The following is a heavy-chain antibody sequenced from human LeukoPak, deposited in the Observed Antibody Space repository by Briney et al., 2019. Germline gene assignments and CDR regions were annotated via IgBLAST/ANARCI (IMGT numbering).Heavy chain of an antibody. J-gene: IGHJ6*03. CDR3: ARDVLDDYGYYYYYMDV. CDR2: IKQDGSEK. D-gene: IGHD4-17*01. CDR1: GFTFSSYW. V-gene: IGHV3-7*01. Sequence: GGSLRLSCAASGFTFSSYWMSWVRQAPGKGLEWVANIKQDGSEKYYVDSVKGRFTISRDNAKNSLYLQMNSLRAEDTAVYYCARDVLDDYGYYYYYMDVWGKGTTVTVSS.